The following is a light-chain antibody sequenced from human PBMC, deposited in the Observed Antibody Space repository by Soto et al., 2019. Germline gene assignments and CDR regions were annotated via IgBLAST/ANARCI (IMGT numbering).Light chain of an antibody. Sequence: DIQMTQSPSSLSASVGDRVTITCRASQNIGNYVNWYQQKPGKAPNVLVYAESTLQSGVPSRFSGSGSGTYFTLTINSLRPEDSASYYCQQSYTTPRTFGQGTRLEIK. V-gene: IGKV1-39*01. CDR3: QQSYTTPRT. J-gene: IGKJ2*01. CDR2: AES. CDR1: QNIGNY.